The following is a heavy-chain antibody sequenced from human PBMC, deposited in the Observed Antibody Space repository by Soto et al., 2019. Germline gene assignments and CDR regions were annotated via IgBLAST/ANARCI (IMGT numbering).Heavy chain of an antibody. CDR1: GYTFTSYG. CDR3: AREAGYDYVWGSYRVYYFDY. D-gene: IGHD3-16*02. CDR2: ISAYNGNT. V-gene: IGHV1-18*01. J-gene: IGHJ4*02. Sequence: ASVKVSCKASGYTFTSYGISWVRQAPGQGLEWMGWISAYNGNTNYAQKIQGRVTMTTDTSTSTAYMELRSLRSDDTAVYFCAREAGYDYVWGSYRVYYFDYWGQGTLVTVSS.